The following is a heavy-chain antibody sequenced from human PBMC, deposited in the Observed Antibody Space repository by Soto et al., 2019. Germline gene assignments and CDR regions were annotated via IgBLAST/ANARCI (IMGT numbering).Heavy chain of an antibody. CDR3: AKAGSSWYDYYYGMDV. V-gene: IGHV4-34*01. D-gene: IGHD6-13*01. J-gene: IGHJ6*02. CDR1: GGSFSGYY. Sequence: SETLSLTCAVYGGSFSGYYWSWIRQPPGKGLEWIGEINHSGSTNYNPSLKSRVTISVDTSKNQFSLKLSSVTAADTAVYYCAKAGSSWYDYYYGMDVWGQGTTVTVSS. CDR2: INHSGST.